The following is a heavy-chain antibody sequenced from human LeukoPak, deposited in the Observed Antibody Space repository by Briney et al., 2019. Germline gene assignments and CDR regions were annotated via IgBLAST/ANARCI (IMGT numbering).Heavy chain of an antibody. CDR2: INPSGGNT. V-gene: IGHV1-46*01. Sequence: ASVKVSCKASGYTFTSYYMHWVRQAPGQGLEWMGIINPSGGNTSYAQKFQGRVTMTRDTSTSTVYMELSSLRSEDTAVYYCARDRHYGDYLYYFDYWGQGTLVTVSS. CDR3: ARDRHYGDYLYYFDY. CDR1: GYTFTSYY. D-gene: IGHD4-17*01. J-gene: IGHJ4*02.